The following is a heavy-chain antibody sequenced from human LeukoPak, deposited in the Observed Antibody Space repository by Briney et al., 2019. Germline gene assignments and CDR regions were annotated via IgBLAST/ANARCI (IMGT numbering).Heavy chain of an antibody. D-gene: IGHD5-18*01. J-gene: IGHJ6*04. CDR2: IIPIFGTA. Sequence: SVKVSCKASGGTFSSYAISWVRQAPGQGLEWMGGIIPIFGTANYAQKFQGRVTITADESTSAAYMELSSLRSEDTAVYYCARGDLDTAMVTENYYYYYYGMDVWGKGTTVTVSS. CDR3: ARGDLDTAMVTENYYYYYYGMDV. V-gene: IGHV1-69*01. CDR1: GGTFSSYA.